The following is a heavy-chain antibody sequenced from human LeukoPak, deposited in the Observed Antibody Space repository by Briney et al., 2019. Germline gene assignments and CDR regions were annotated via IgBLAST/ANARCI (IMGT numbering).Heavy chain of an antibody. D-gene: IGHD4-17*01. V-gene: IGHV3-48*04. Sequence: GGSLRLSCAASGFTFSSYSMNWVRQAPGKGLEWVSYISSSSSTIYYADSVKGRFTISRDNAKNSLYLQMNSLRAEDTAVYYCAKEQKRTVTSGMDVWGQGTTVTVSS. CDR1: GFTFSSYS. J-gene: IGHJ6*02. CDR2: ISSSSSTI. CDR3: AKEQKRTVTSGMDV.